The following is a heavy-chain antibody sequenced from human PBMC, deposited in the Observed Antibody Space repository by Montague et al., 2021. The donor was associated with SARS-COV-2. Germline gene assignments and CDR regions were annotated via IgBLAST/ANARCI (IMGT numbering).Heavy chain of an antibody. J-gene: IGHJ4*02. CDR3: VRDTGSAQAGFDA. CDR2: TNYMSKGTS. Sequence: CAISGDSVWRNTAAWNWIRQSPSGGLEWLGRTNYMSKGTSDYATSVEGRISIDPDTSKNQFFLHLRSVTPEDTGVYYCVRDTGSAQAGFDAWGQGTLVTVSS. D-gene: IGHD4-17*01. CDR1: GDSVWRNTAA. V-gene: IGHV6-1*01.